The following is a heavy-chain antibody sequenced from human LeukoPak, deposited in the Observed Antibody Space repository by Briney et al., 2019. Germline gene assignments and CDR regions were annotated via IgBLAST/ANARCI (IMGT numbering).Heavy chain of an antibody. Sequence: GGSLRLSCAASGFTFSSYAMHWVRQAPGKGLEWVAVISYDGSNKYYADSVKGRFTISRDNSKNTLYLQMNSLRAEDTAVYYCARDGWAIKANASFDIWGQGTMVTVSS. CDR2: ISYDGSNK. CDR3: ARDGWAIKANASFDI. J-gene: IGHJ3*02. V-gene: IGHV3-30*04. CDR1: GFTFSSYA. D-gene: IGHD2-2*01.